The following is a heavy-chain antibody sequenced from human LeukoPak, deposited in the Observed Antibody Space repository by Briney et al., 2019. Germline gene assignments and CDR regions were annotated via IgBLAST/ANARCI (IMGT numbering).Heavy chain of an antibody. Sequence: SETLSLTCAVYGGSFSGYYWSWIRQPPGKGLEWLGEINHSGSTNYNPSLKSRVPISVDTSKNQFSLKLSSVTAADTAVYYCARVGHYDILTGSFVSRDFDYWGQGTLVTVSS. CDR1: GGSFSGYY. CDR3: ARVGHYDILTGSFVSRDFDY. D-gene: IGHD3-9*01. V-gene: IGHV4-34*01. CDR2: INHSGST. J-gene: IGHJ4*02.